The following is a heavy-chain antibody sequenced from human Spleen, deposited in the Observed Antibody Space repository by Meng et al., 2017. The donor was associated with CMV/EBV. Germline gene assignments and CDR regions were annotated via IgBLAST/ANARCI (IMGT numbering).Heavy chain of an antibody. J-gene: IGHJ4*02. D-gene: IGHD1-26*01. CDR1: GFSFRNAW. V-gene: IGHV3-15*01. CDR3: AKGGPLGSYFDY. CDR2: IRSRADGYII. Sequence: GESLKISCAASGFSFRNAWMTWVRQAPGKGLEWVGRIRSRADGYIIDYAAPVEGRFTISRDDSKNTVYLQMNSLKTDDTARYYCAKGGPLGSYFDYWGQGALVTVSS.